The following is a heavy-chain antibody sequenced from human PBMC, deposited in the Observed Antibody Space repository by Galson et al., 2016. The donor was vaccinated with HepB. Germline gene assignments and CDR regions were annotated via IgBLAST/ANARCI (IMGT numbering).Heavy chain of an antibody. Sequence: SVKVSCKASGYTFTSYAMHWVRQAPGQRLEWMGWINAGYGNTKNPQTFQGRATITRDTSASTAYMELSSLRSEDTAVYDCARVKIGSSSGGYYYGMDVWGQGTTVTVSS. V-gene: IGHV1-3*01. D-gene: IGHD6-6*01. CDR1: GYTFTSYA. CDR2: INAGYGNT. CDR3: ARVKIGSSSGGYYYGMDV. J-gene: IGHJ6*02.